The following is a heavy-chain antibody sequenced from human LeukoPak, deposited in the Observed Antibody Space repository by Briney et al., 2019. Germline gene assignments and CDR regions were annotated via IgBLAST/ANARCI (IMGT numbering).Heavy chain of an antibody. V-gene: IGHV3-53*01. D-gene: IGHD5-12*01. CDR3: ASNGRRGYSGYDSTLDY. J-gene: IGHJ4*02. Sequence: PGGSLRLSCAASGFTVSSNYMSWVRQAPGKGLEWVPVIYSGGSTYYADSVKGRFTISRDNSKNTLYLQMNSLRAEDTAVYYCASNGRRGYSGYDSTLDYWGQGTLVTVSS. CDR1: GFTVSSNY. CDR2: IYSGGST.